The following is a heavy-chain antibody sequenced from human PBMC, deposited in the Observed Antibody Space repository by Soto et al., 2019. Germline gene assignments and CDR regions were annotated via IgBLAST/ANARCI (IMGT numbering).Heavy chain of an antibody. J-gene: IGHJ4*02. Sequence: LSLTCTVSGGSISSGGYYWSWIRQHPGKGLEWIGYIYYSGSTYYNPSLKSRVTISVDTSKNQFSLKLSSVTAADTAVYYCAREILDFWSGYYTRIFDYWGQGTLVTVSS. D-gene: IGHD3-3*01. CDR3: AREILDFWSGYYTRIFDY. CDR2: IYYSGST. CDR1: GGSISSGGYY. V-gene: IGHV4-31*03.